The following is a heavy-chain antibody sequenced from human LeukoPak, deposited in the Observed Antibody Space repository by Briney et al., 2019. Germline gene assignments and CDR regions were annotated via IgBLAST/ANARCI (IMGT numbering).Heavy chain of an antibody. Sequence: GASVKVSCKASGYTFTSYYMHWVRQAPGQGLEWMGIINPSGGSTSYAQKFQGRVTITADKSTSTAYMELSSLRSDDTAVYYCASRRDGYNYGNYYFDYWGQGTLVTVSS. V-gene: IGHV1-46*01. CDR3: ASRRDGYNYGNYYFDY. D-gene: IGHD5-24*01. CDR1: GYTFTSYY. J-gene: IGHJ4*02. CDR2: INPSGGST.